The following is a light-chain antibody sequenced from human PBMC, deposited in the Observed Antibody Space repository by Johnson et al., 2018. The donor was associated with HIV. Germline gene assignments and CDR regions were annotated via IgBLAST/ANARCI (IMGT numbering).Light chain of an antibody. CDR3: GTWDSSLSAYV. CDR2: ENN. V-gene: IGLV1-51*02. CDR1: SSNIGNNY. J-gene: IGLJ1*01. Sequence: QSVLMQPPSVSAAPGQKVTISCSGSSSNIGNNYVSWYQQLPGTAPKLLIYENNKRPSGIPDRFSGSKSGTSATLAITGLQTGDEADYYCGTWDSSLSAYVFGTGTKVTVL.